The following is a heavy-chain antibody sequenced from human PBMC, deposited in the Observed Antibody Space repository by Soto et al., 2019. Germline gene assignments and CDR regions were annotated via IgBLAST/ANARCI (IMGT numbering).Heavy chain of an antibody. D-gene: IGHD3-3*01. J-gene: IGHJ6*02. V-gene: IGHV3-33*01. CDR1: EFNIRSFC. CDR3: ARDLATRDFWSGYHYYYGMDV. CDR2: IWYDGSNK. Sequence: TVGWQRVPYAAFEFNIRSFCMHWVSQTPGKGLEWVAVIWYDGSNKYYADSVKGRFTIPRDNSKNTLYLQMNSLRAEDTAVYYCARDLATRDFWSGYHYYYGMDVWGQGTTVTVSS.